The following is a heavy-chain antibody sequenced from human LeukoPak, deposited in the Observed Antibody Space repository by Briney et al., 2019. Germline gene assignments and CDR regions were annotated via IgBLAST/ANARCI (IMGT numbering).Heavy chain of an antibody. D-gene: IGHD3-3*01. V-gene: IGHV4-59*02. Sequence: SETLSLTCTISGVPVTADYWSWIRQPPGKGLEWIGYIYHSGSTNYNPSLQSRVSMSLDRSKSQLSLKLTSVTAADTAVYFCARNRGGYYDFWSGYCPNWFDPWGQGILVTVSS. CDR1: GVPVTADY. J-gene: IGHJ5*02. CDR3: ARNRGGYYDFWSGYCPNWFDP. CDR2: IYHSGST.